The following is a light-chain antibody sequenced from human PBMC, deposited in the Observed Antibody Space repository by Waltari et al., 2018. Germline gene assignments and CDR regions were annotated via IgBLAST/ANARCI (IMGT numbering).Light chain of an antibody. V-gene: IGLV2-14*02. CDR2: EAT. Sequence: QSALTQPASVSGSPGQSITISCTGTSSAVGSNNLFSWYQQHPGQAPKLIIYEATKRTSGVSNRFSGSKSGNTASLTISGLQAEDEGDYYCCSYTNTHVVFGGGTKLTVL. J-gene: IGLJ2*01. CDR3: CSYTNTHVV. CDR1: SSAVGSNNL.